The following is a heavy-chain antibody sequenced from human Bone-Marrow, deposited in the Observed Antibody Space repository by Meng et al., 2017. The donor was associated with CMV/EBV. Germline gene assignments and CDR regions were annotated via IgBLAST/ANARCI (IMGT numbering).Heavy chain of an antibody. Sequence: GESLKISCAASGFTFSSYSMNWVRQAPGKGLEWMGWINPNSGGTNYAQKFQGRVTMTRDTSISTAYMELSRLRSDDTAVYYCARATYGGYYYYGMDVWGQGTTVTVSS. J-gene: IGHJ6*02. CDR1: GFTFSSYS. CDR3: ARATYGGYYYYGMDV. D-gene: IGHD4/OR15-4a*01. V-gene: IGHV1-2*02. CDR2: INPNSGGT.